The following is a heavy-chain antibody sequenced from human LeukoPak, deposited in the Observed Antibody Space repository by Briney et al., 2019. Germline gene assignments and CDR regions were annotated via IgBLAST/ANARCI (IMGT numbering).Heavy chain of an antibody. CDR2: IKQDGSEQ. J-gene: IGHJ3*02. CDR1: GLTSSDYW. D-gene: IGHD1/OR15-1a*01. V-gene: IGHV3-7*01. Sequence: GGSLRLSCAVSGLTSSDYWMSWVRQAPGKGLEWVANIKQDGSEQYYVDSVKGRFTISRDNAKNSLFLQMNSLRAEDTAVYYCARNKRADIWGQGTMVAVSS. CDR3: ARNKRADI.